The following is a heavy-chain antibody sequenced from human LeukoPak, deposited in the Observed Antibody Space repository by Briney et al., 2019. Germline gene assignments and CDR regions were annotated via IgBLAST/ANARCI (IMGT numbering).Heavy chain of an antibody. V-gene: IGHV4-59*12. CDR1: GVSISSYY. D-gene: IGHD5-18*01. CDR2: IIDNGNT. Sequence: SETLSLTCTVAGVSISSYYWSWIRQPPGKGLEWIGYIIDNGNTNYNPSLKSRVTISVDTSKNQFSLKLSSVTAADTAVYYCARANVDTAMVRFDYWGQGTLVTVSS. J-gene: IGHJ4*02. CDR3: ARANVDTAMVRFDY.